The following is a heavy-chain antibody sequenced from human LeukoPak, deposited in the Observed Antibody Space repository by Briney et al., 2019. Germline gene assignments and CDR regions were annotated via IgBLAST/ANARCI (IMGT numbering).Heavy chain of an antibody. CDR2: ISYDGSNK. CDR1: GFTFSSYG. D-gene: IGHD1-26*01. J-gene: IGHJ4*02. Sequence: GGSLRLSCAASGFTFSSYGMHWVRQAPGKGLEWLAVISYDGSNKYYADSVKGRFTISRDNSKNTLYLQMNSLRAEDTAVYYCAKDREQPKYYFDYWGQGTLVTVSS. V-gene: IGHV3-30*18. CDR3: AKDREQPKYYFDY.